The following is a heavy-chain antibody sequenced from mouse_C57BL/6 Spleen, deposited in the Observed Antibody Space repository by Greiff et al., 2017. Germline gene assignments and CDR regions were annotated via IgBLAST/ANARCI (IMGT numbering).Heavy chain of an antibody. J-gene: IGHJ3*01. CDR1: GYTFTDYY. Sequence: LVEPGASVKISCKASGYTFTDYYMNWVKQSHGKSLEWIGDINPNNGGTSYNQKFKGKATLTVDKSSSTAYMELRSLTSEDSAVYYCAREGLLYPYWGQGTLVTVSA. D-gene: IGHD2-12*01. V-gene: IGHV1-26*01. CDR2: INPNNGGT. CDR3: AREGLLYPY.